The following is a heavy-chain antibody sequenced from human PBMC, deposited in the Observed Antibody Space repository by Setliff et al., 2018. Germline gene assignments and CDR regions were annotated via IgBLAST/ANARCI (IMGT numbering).Heavy chain of an antibody. CDR3: ARDGVSYAMDV. Sequence: GGSLRLSCAASGFTFSNHGMHWVRQAPGKGLEWVAFIRHDGNNKYYKDSVRGRFTISRDNSKNTVYLQMNSLRPEDTAVYYCARDGVSYAMDVWGHGTTVTVSS. V-gene: IGHV3-30*02. CDR1: GFTFSNHG. CDR2: IRHDGNNK. J-gene: IGHJ6*02.